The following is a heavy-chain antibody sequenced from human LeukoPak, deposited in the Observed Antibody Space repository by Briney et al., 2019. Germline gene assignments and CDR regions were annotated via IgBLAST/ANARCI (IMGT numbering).Heavy chain of an antibody. CDR3: ARHIGASGSSGY. CDR1: GGSIASSRYY. Sequence: SETLSLTCTVSGGSIASSRYYWGWIRQPPGKGLEWIGSIYYTGSTYYNPSLRSRVTISVDTSKSQFSLKLSSVTAADTAAYYCARHIGASGSSGYWGQGTLVTVSS. V-gene: IGHV4-39*01. CDR2: IYYTGST. J-gene: IGHJ4*02. D-gene: IGHD6-25*01.